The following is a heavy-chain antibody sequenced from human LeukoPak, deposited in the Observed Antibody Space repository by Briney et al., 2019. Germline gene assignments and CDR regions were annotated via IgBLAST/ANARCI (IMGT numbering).Heavy chain of an antibody. CDR1: GGSISSYY. V-gene: IGHV4-59*01. CDR3: ARGYYYYYMDV. J-gene: IGHJ6*03. CDR2: IYYSGSA. Sequence: PSETLSLTCTVSGGSISSYYWSWIRQPPGKGLEWIGYIYYSGSASYNPSLKSRVTISVDTSKNQFSLNPRSVTAADTAVYYCARGYYYYYMDVWGKGTTVTVSS.